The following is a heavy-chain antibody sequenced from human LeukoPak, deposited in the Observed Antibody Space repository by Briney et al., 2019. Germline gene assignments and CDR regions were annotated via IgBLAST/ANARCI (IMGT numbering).Heavy chain of an antibody. CDR3: ARDLVPTSPEHAFAI. CDR1: GYSFSSYG. V-gene: IGHV1-18*01. Sequence: ASVKVSCKASGYSFSSYGISWVRQAPGQGLEWMGWISAYNGNTNYAQKLQGSVTMPTDPSTSTVYMELRSLRSDDTAVYYCARDLVPTSPEHAFAIWGQGTMVTVSS. D-gene: IGHD5-12*01. CDR2: ISAYNGNT. J-gene: IGHJ3*02.